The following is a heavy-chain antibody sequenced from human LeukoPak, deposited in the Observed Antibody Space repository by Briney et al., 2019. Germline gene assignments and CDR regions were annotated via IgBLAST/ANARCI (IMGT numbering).Heavy chain of an antibody. V-gene: IGHV4-38-2*02. J-gene: IGHJ4*02. CDR3: ARINFNPDY. CDR2: VHHSGAT. Sequence: SETLSLTCSASGYSISRGYHWAWVGQPPGKGLEWIGSVHHSGATYYNPSLNSRLTISADTSKNQFSLKMDSVTAADTAVYYCARINFNPDYWGQGTLVSVSS. D-gene: IGHD1-14*01. CDR1: GYSISRGYH.